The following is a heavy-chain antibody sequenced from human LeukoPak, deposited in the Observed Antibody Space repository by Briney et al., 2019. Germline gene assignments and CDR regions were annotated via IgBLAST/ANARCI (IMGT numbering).Heavy chain of an antibody. CDR3: ARIARRLRYFDWSLPYYFDY. D-gene: IGHD3-9*01. CDR1: GYTFTSYG. CDR2: ISAYNGNT. V-gene: IGHV1-18*01. J-gene: IGHJ4*02. Sequence: GASVKVSCTASGYTFTSYGISWVRQAPGQGLEWMGWISAYNGNTNYAQKLQGRVTMTTDTSTSTAYMELRSLRSDDTAVYYCARIARRLRYFDWSLPYYFDYWGQGTLVTVSS.